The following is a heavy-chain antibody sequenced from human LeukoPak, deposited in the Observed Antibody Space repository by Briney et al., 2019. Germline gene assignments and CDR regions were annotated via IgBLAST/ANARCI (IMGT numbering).Heavy chain of an antibody. CDR2: IYSDGTT. J-gene: IGHJ4*02. D-gene: IGHD3-10*01. CDR3: ARAGYYSGSGDSGEIDF. V-gene: IGHV3-53*01. Sequence: GGSLRLSCPVSGLTVSSYYMSWVRQAPGKGLEWVSLIYSDGTTYYADSVKGRFSISRDNSKNTVHLQMNSLRAEDTAMYYCARAGYYSGSGDSGEIDFWGQGTLVTVSS. CDR1: GLTVSSYY.